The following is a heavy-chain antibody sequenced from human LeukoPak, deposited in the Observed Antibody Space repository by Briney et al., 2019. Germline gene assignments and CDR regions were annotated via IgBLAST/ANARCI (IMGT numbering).Heavy chain of an antibody. D-gene: IGHD1-20*01. CDR2: ISSSGSRI. V-gene: IGHV3-48*03. CDR1: GFTFSTYE. CDR3: ARDRINWNGGLDP. J-gene: IGHJ5*02. Sequence: GGSLRLSCAASGFTFSTYEMNWVRQAPGKGLEWVSYISSSGSRIYYADSVKGRFTISRDNAKNSLYLQMNSLRAEDTAVYYCARDRINWNGGLDPWGQGTLVTVSS.